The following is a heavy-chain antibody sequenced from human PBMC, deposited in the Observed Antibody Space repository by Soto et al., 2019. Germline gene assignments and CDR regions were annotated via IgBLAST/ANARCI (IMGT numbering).Heavy chain of an antibody. J-gene: IGHJ6*03. V-gene: IGHV4-59*01. Sequence: PSETLSLTCTVSGGSISSYYWSWIRQPPGKGLEWIGYIYYSGSTNYNPSLKSRVTISVDTSKNQFSLKLSSVTAADTAVYYCARRLGGYCSSTSCQRKHYYMDVWGKGTTVTVSS. CDR2: IYYSGST. D-gene: IGHD2-2*01. CDR1: GGSISSYY. CDR3: ARRLGGYCSSTSCQRKHYYMDV.